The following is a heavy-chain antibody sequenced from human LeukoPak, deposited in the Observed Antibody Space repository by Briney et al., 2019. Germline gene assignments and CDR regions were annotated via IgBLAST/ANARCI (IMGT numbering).Heavy chain of an antibody. J-gene: IGHJ6*03. Sequence: GASVKVSCKASGYTFTSYGISWVRQAPGQGLEWMGGIIPIFGTANYAQKFQGRVTITTDESTSTAYMELSSLRSEDTAVYYCARGIPPVVVDYYYMDVWGKGTTVTVSS. CDR2: IIPIFGTA. D-gene: IGHD2-21*01. CDR1: GYTFTSYG. CDR3: ARGIPPVVVDYYYMDV. V-gene: IGHV1-69*05.